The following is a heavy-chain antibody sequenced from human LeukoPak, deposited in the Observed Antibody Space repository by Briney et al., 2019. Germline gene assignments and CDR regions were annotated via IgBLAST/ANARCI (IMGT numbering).Heavy chain of an antibody. CDR2: INPNSGGT. J-gene: IGHJ6*02. D-gene: IGHD2-8*01. Sequence: GASVKVSCKASGYTFTGYYMHWVRQAPGQGLEWMGWINPNSGGTNYAQKFQGRVTMTRDTSISTAYMELSRLRSDDTAVYYCARVNYAIGEYYYGMDVWGQGTTVTVSS. CDR3: ARVNYAIGEYYYGMDV. V-gene: IGHV1-2*02. CDR1: GYTFTGYY.